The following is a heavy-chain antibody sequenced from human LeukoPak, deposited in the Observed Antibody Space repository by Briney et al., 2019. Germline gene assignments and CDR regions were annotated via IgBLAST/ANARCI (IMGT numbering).Heavy chain of an antibody. V-gene: IGHV1-18*01. CDR2: ISAYNGNT. J-gene: IGHJ4*02. CDR3: ARDRRGVRGVITPNDY. Sequence: ASVKVSCKASGYTFTSYGISWVRQAPGQGLEWMGWISAYNGNTNYAQKLQGRVTMTTDTSTSTAYMELRSLRSDDTAVYYCARDRRGVRGVITPNDYWGQGTLVTVSS. D-gene: IGHD3-10*01. CDR1: GYTFTSYG.